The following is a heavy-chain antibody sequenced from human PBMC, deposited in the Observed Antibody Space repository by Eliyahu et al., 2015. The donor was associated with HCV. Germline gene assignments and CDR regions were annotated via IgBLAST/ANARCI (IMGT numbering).Heavy chain of an antibody. J-gene: IGHJ5*02. CDR3: ARLGAFAAVRGWFDP. CDR2: IYSTGST. CDR1: GGSISSYY. D-gene: IGHD3-16*01. V-gene: IGHV4-4*07. Sequence: QVQLQESGPGLVKPSETLSLTCTVSGGSISSYYWNWIRQPAGKGLEWIGRIYSTGSTDYNPSLKSRVTMSIDTSKNQFSLKLTSVTAADTAVYYCARLGAFAAVRGWFDPWGQGTLVTVSS.